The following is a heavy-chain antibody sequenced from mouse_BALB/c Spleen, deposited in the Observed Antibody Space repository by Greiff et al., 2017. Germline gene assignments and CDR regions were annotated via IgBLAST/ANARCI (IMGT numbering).Heavy chain of an antibody. V-gene: IGHV5-6*02. D-gene: IGHD3-2*02. Sequence: EVKLVESGGDLVKPGGSLKLSCAASGFTFSSYGMSWVRQTPDKRLEWVATISSGGSYTYYPDSVKGRFTISRDNAKNNLYLQMSSLRSEDTALYYCARSGYQGWFAYWGQGTLVTVSA. CDR3: ARSGYQGWFAY. CDR1: GFTFSSYG. J-gene: IGHJ3*01. CDR2: ISSGGSYT.